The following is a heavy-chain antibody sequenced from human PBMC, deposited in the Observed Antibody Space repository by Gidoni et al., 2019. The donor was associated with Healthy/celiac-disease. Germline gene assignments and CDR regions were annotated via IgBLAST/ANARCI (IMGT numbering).Heavy chain of an antibody. CDR3: ARDYYDSSGPGSYFDY. Sequence: RAVCGISVSNYAIHWVRQAPGKGLEWVAVISYGESTKYYADSVKGRFTISRDNSKNTLFLQMNSLRPEDTAVYYCARDYYDSSGPGSYFDYWGQGTLVTVSS. D-gene: IGHD3-22*01. V-gene: IGHV3-30-3*01. CDR2: ISYGESTK. J-gene: IGHJ4*02. CDR1: GISVSNYA.